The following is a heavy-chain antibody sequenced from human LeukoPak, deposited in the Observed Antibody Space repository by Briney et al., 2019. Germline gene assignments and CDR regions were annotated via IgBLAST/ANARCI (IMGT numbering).Heavy chain of an antibody. CDR2: IYSGGRT. CDR1: GFTVSSNY. CDR3: ARDTSALVTFGGVIDSGAFDY. J-gene: IGHJ4*02. V-gene: IGHV3-66*01. Sequence: PGGSLRLSCAASGFTVSSNYMSWVRQAPGKGLEWVSVIYSGGRTYYADSVKGRFTISRDNAKSSLYLQMNSLRAEDTAVYYCARDTSALVTFGGVIDSGAFDYWGQGTLVTVSS. D-gene: IGHD3-16*02.